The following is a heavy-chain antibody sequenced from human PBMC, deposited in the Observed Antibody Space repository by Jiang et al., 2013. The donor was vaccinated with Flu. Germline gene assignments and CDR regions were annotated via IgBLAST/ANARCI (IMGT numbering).Heavy chain of an antibody. CDR2: IYPSDSDT. J-gene: IGHJ2*01. Sequence: GAEVKKPGESLRISCKGSGYSFTSFWIAWVRQMPGKGLEWMGIIYPSDSDTRYSPSFQGQVTISVDKSISSAHLQWNSLKASDTAMYYCAKLHHNSDSYFDLWGRGTLVTVS. CDR3: AKLHHNSDSYFDL. D-gene: IGHD2/OR15-2a*01. V-gene: IGHV5-51*01. CDR1: GYSFTSFW.